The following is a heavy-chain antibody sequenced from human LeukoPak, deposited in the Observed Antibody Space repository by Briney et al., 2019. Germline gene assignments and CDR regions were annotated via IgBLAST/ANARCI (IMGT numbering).Heavy chain of an antibody. V-gene: IGHV3-7*01. Sequence: GGSLRVSCAASGFMFSTYWMTWVRQAPGKGLEFVANIKPDGSETYYVDSVKGRFTISRDNTKNLVFLQMKSLRGEDAAVYHCGGFGYEAAIDLWGQGTLVTVSS. CDR3: GGFGYEAAIDL. CDR2: IKPDGSET. CDR1: GFMFSTYW. D-gene: IGHD2-15*01. J-gene: IGHJ4*02.